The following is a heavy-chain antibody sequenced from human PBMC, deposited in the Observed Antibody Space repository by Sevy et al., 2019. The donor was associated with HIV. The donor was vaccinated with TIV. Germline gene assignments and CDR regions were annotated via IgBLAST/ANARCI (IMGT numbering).Heavy chain of an antibody. J-gene: IGHJ3*02. V-gene: IGHV3-48*01. D-gene: IGHD5-12*01. CDR3: AKDPLYSGYDRSAFDI. CDR1: GFTFSSYS. Sequence: GGSLRLSCAASGFTFSSYSMNWVRQAPGKGLEWVSYISNISRTIYYADSVRGRFTISRDNSKNTLYLQMNSLRAEDTAVYYCAKDPLYSGYDRSAFDIWGQGTMVTVSS. CDR2: ISNISRTI.